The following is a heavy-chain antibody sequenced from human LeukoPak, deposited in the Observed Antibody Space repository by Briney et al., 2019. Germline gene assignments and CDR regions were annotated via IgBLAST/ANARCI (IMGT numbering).Heavy chain of an antibody. J-gene: IGHJ3*02. CDR3: ARPKIVVRRPYAFDI. V-gene: IGHV5-51*01. Sequence: GESLKISCKGSGYSFTSYWIGWVRQMPGKGLEWMGIIYPGDSDTRYSPSFQGQVTISADKSISTAYLQWSSLKASDTAMYYCARPKIVVRRPYAFDIWGQGTMVTVSS. CDR2: IYPGDSDT. D-gene: IGHD3-22*01. CDR1: GYSFTSYW.